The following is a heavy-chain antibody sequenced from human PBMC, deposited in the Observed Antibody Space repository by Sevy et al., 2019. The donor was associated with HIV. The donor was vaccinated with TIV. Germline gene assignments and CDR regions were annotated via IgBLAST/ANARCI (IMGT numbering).Heavy chain of an antibody. V-gene: IGHV3-48*03. CDR2: ISTSGSNR. Sequence: GGSLRLSCAASGFIFSSFEMNWVRQAPGKGLEWVSSISTSGSNRYYADSVKGRVTISRDNAKKSLYLQMNSLRAEDTAIYFCAKRGGQYDLGMDVWGQGTTVNVSS. D-gene: IGHD1-1*01. J-gene: IGHJ6*02. CDR1: GFIFSSFE. CDR3: AKRGGQYDLGMDV.